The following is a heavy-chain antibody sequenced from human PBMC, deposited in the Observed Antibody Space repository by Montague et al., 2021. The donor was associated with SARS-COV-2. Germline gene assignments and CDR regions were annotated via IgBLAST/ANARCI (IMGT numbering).Heavy chain of an antibody. V-gene: IGHV4-39*01. CDR1: GASMSGSNSY. D-gene: IGHD1-26*01. CDR2: IAYTGST. J-gene: IGHJ5*02. Sequence: SETLSLTCSVSGASMSGSNSYWGWIRQPPGKGLESIGSIAYTGSTSYNACLKSRVTMSVDTSKNEFSLRLSSVTASDTAVYYCARLYIQKTLVGASRRRWFDPWGQGTLVTVSS. CDR3: ARLYIQKTLVGASRRRWFDP.